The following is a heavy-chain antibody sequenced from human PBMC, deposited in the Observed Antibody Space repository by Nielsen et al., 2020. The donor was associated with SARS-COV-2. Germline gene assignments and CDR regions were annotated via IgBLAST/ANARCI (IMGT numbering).Heavy chain of an antibody. D-gene: IGHD7-27*01. CDR2: ISSSGHYI. CDR1: VFTFSSYS. Sequence: GGSLRLSCAASVFTFSSYSLNWVRQAPERGLEWVSSISSSGHYIYYADAVKGRFTMSRDNAKNSLYLQMNSLRVEDTALYYCAKDWRTGRSLGLFGMDVWGQGTTVIVSS. V-gene: IGHV3-21*04. CDR3: AKDWRTGRSLGLFGMDV. J-gene: IGHJ6*02.